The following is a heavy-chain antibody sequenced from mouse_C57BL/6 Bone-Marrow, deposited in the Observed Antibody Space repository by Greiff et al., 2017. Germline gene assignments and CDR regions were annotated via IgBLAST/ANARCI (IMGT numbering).Heavy chain of an antibody. J-gene: IGHJ3*01. CDR2: INPSSGYT. V-gene: IGHV1-4*01. Sequence: QVHVKQSGAELARPGASVKMSCKASGYTFTSYTMHWVKQRPGQGLEWIGYINPSSGYTKYNQKFKDKATLHADKSSSTAYMQLRSLTSEDSAVYDCARGAWVADCGQGTLVTVSA. CDR1: GYTFTSYT. CDR3: ARGAWVAD.